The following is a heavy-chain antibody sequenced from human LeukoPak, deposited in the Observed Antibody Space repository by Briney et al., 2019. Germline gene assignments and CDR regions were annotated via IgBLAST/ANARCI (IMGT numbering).Heavy chain of an antibody. CDR1: GGSISSSSYY. D-gene: IGHD3-10*01. Sequence: SETLSLTCTVSGGSISSSSYYWGWIRQPPGKGLEWIGSIYHSGSTYYNPSLKSRVTISVDTSKNQFSLKLSSVTAADTAVYYCAGKYYYGSGSFDYWGQGTLVTVSS. CDR2: IYHSGST. J-gene: IGHJ4*02. CDR3: AGKYYYGSGSFDY. V-gene: IGHV4-39*07.